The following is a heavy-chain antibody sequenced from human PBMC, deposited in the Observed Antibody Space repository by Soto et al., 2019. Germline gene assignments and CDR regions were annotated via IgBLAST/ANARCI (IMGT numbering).Heavy chain of an antibody. V-gene: IGHV3-23*01. J-gene: IGHJ4*02. D-gene: IGHD2-15*01. CDR2: IRSNTAVT. Sequence: PGGSLRLSCAASGFPFSSYAMSWVRQAPGKGLEWVSAIRSNTAVTHYADSMRDRFTISRVNSANTIFLQMNSLRVEDSAVYFCAKASDGGWPYYFDSWGQGALVTVSS. CDR3: AKASDGGWPYYFDS. CDR1: GFPFSSYA.